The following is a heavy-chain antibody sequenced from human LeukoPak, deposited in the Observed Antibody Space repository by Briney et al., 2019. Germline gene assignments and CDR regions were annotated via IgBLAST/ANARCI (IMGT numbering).Heavy chain of an antibody. CDR3: AKDPAPWYSGYYYYGMDV. Sequence: PGGSLRLSCAASGFTVSRYSMNWVRQAPGKGLEWVSYISSSSSTIYYADSVKGRFTISRDNSKNSLYLQMNSLRAEDTALYYCAKDPAPWYSGYYYYGMDVWGQGTTVTVSS. V-gene: IGHV3-48*04. D-gene: IGHD1-26*01. CDR1: GFTVSRYS. J-gene: IGHJ6*02. CDR2: ISSSSSTI.